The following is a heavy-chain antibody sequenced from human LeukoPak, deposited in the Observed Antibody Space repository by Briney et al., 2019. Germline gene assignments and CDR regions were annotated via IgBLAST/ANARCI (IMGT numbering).Heavy chain of an antibody. Sequence: GGSLRPSCAASGFTFSSYSMNWARQAPGKGLEWVSSISSSSSYIYYADSVKGRFTISRDNAKNSLYLQMNSLRAEDTAVYYCARHVSGNIDYWGQGTLVTVSS. D-gene: IGHD3-16*01. CDR2: ISSSSSYI. V-gene: IGHV3-21*01. CDR1: GFTFSSYS. CDR3: ARHVSGNIDY. J-gene: IGHJ4*02.